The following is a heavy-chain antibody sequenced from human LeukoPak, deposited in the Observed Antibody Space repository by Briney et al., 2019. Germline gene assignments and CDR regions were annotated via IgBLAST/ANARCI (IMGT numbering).Heavy chain of an antibody. Sequence: GGSLRLSCAASGFTFSSYEMNWVRQAPGKGLEWVSYISSSGRTKYYADSVKGRFTISRDNAKNSLYLQMNSLRAEDTAVYYCARGKWEPLDYWGQGTLVTVSS. CDR3: ARGKWEPLDY. CDR2: ISSSGRTK. J-gene: IGHJ4*02. V-gene: IGHV3-48*03. CDR1: GFTFSSYE. D-gene: IGHD1-26*01.